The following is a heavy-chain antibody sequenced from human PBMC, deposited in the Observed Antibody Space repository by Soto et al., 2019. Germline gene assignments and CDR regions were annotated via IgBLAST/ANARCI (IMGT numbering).Heavy chain of an antibody. CDR1: GFTFSSYA. V-gene: IGHV3-23*01. D-gene: IGHD3-3*01. Sequence: GVLRLSCAASGFTFSSYAMSWVRQPPGKGLEWVSAISGSGGSTYYADSVKGRFTISRDDSKNTVYLQMDSLRAEDTALYYCAKAGRPYYDLWSENRFDPWGQGTQVTVSS. CDR2: ISGSGGST. CDR3: AKAGRPYYDLWSENRFDP. J-gene: IGHJ5*02.